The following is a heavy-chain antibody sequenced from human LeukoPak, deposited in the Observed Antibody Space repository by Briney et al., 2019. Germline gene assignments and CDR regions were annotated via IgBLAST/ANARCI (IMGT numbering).Heavy chain of an antibody. CDR3: ARGPYSYDGSGAFDI. CDR2: ISSSGST. J-gene: IGHJ3*02. CDR1: GDSISSGDYY. V-gene: IGHV4-61*02. D-gene: IGHD3-22*01. Sequence: SETLSLTCTVSGDSISSGDYYWSWIRQPAGKGLEWIGRISSSGSTNYNPSLKSRVTISVDTSKNQFSLKLSSVTAADTAVYFCARGPYSYDGSGAFDIWGQGTMVTVSS.